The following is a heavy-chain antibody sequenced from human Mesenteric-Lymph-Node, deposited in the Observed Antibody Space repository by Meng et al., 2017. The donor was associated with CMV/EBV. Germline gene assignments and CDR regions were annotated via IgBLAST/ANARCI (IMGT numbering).Heavy chain of an antibody. CDR2: ISGSGGST. D-gene: IGHD1-1*01. CDR1: GFTFSSYA. Sequence: LSLTCAASGFTFSSYAMSWVRQAPGKGLEWVSAISGSGGSTYYADSVKGRFTISRDNSKNTLYLQMNSLRAEDTAVYYCAKVSNWNLGYWGQGTLVTVSS. J-gene: IGHJ4*02. CDR3: AKVSNWNLGY. V-gene: IGHV3-23*01.